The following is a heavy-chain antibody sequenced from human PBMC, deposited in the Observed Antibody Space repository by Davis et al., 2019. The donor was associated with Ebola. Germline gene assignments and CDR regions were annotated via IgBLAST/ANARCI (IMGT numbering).Heavy chain of an antibody. V-gene: IGHV4-4*07. J-gene: IGHJ3*02. CDR1: GDYISSYY. CDR3: ARGGWYTAFNI. CDR2: IYTSGST. D-gene: IGHD6-19*01. Sequence: PSETLSLACTVSGDYISSYYWNWVRQPAGKGLEWIGRIYTSGSTNYNPSLKSRVAMSVDTSKNQFSLTLSSVTAADTAVYYCARGGWYTAFNIWGQGTMGTVSS.